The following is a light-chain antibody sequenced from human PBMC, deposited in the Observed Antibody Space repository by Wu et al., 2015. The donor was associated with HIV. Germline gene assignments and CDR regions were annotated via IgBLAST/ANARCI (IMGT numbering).Light chain of an antibody. CDR1: QGIRSY. CDR3: QQVTQYPYT. V-gene: IGKV1-9*01. CDR2: AAS. Sequence: DIQLTQPPSFLSASVGDRVTISCRASQGIRSYLAWYQQKSGQAPNLLIYAASTLHDGVPSRFSGGGSGTDFTLTINSLQPEDFATYFCQQVTQYPYTFGQGTRVQIK. J-gene: IGKJ2*01.